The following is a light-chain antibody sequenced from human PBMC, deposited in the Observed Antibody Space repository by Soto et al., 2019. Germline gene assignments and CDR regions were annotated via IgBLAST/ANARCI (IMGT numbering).Light chain of an antibody. V-gene: IGLV3-9*01. CDR3: QVWDSSTVV. CDR2: VDD. J-gene: IGLJ3*02. CDR1: KIGSKD. Sequence: SYELTQPLSMSVALGQTAKIPCGGDKIGSKDVHWYQQKPGQAPLLVIYVDDKRPSGIPERISGSNSGNTATLTISRAQAGDAADYYCQVWDSSTVVFGGGTKVTVL.